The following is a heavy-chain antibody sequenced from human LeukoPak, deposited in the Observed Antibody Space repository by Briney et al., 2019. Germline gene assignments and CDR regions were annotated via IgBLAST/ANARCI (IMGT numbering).Heavy chain of an antibody. V-gene: IGHV1-46*01. CDR1: GYTFTSYY. Sequence: ASVKVSRKASGYTFTSYYMHWVRQAPGQGLEWMGIINPSGGSTSYAQKFQGRVTMTRDTSTSTVYMELSSLRSEDTAVYYCARDGILLWFGESYNWFDPWGQGTLVTVSS. CDR2: INPSGGST. D-gene: IGHD3-10*01. CDR3: ARDGILLWFGESYNWFDP. J-gene: IGHJ5*02.